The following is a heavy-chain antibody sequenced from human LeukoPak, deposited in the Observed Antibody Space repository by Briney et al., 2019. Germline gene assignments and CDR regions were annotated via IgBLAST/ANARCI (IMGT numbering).Heavy chain of an antibody. CDR2: INPNSGGT. Sequence: ASVKVSCKASGYTFTGYYMHWVRQAPGQRLEWMGWINPNSGGTNYAQKFQGRVTMTRDTSISTAYMELSRLRSDDTAVYYRARTSIRIAVAGTRRGNWFDPWGQGTLVTVSS. D-gene: IGHD6-19*01. CDR1: GYTFTGYY. CDR3: ARTSIRIAVAGTRRGNWFDP. J-gene: IGHJ5*02. V-gene: IGHV1-2*02.